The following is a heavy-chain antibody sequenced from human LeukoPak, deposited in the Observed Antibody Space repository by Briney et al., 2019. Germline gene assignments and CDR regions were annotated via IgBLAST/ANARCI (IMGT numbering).Heavy chain of an antibody. Sequence: GGSLRLSCAASGFTFSDYYMSWMRQAPGKGLEWVSYIDGSSRYLYYADSVKGRFTISRDNAENSLSLQMNSLRGEDTAVYYCVRAYSRGYSDDFDYWGQGTLVTVSS. J-gene: IGHJ4*02. CDR3: VRAYSRGYSDDFDY. D-gene: IGHD3-22*01. V-gene: IGHV3-11*01. CDR1: GFTFSDYY. CDR2: IDGSSRYL.